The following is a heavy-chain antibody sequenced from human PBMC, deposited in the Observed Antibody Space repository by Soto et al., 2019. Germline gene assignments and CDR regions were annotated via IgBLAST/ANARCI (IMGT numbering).Heavy chain of an antibody. D-gene: IGHD5-18*01. Sequence: QVQLVQSGAEVKKPGSSVKVSCKASGGTFSSYAISWVRQAPGQGLEWMGGIIPIFGTANYAQKFQGRVTITADESTSTAYMELSSLRSEDTAVYYCAREYSPRSYGPLAAFDIWGQGTMVTVSS. CDR2: IIPIFGTA. CDR1: GGTFSSYA. V-gene: IGHV1-69*12. CDR3: AREYSPRSYGPLAAFDI. J-gene: IGHJ3*02.